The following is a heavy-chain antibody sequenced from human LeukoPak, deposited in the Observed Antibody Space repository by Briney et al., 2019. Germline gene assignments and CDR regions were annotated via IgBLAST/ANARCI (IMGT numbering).Heavy chain of an antibody. CDR2: ISYDGSNK. CDR1: GFTFSSYA. V-gene: IGHV3-30*04. Sequence: GRSLRLSCAASGFTFSSYAMHWVRQAPGKGLEWVAVISYDGSNKYYADSVKGRFTISRDNAKNSLYLQMNSLRAEDTAVYYCAKNPYYYYYMDVWGKGTTVTVSS. D-gene: IGHD1-14*01. J-gene: IGHJ6*03. CDR3: AKNPYYYYYMDV.